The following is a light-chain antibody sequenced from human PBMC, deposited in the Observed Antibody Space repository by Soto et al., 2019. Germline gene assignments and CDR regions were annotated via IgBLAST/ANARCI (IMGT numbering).Light chain of an antibody. CDR1: SGSIASNY. CDR3: QSYDSSTQV. CDR2: EDN. Sequence: NFMLTQPHSVSDSPGKTVTISCTRSSGSIASNYVQWYQQRPGSSPTTVIYEDNQRPSGVPDRFSGSIDSSSNSASLTISGLKTEDEADYSCQSYDSSTQVFGGGTKLTVL. V-gene: IGLV6-57*01. J-gene: IGLJ2*01.